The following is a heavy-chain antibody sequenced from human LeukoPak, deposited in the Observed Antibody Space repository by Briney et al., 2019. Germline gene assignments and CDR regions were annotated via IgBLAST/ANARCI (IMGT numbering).Heavy chain of an antibody. CDR1: EYTFTGYY. CDR3: ARGCYSDDAFDI. J-gene: IGHJ3*02. CDR2: INPNSGGT. D-gene: IGHD2-15*01. V-gene: IGHV1-2*06. Sequence: EASVKVSCKASEYTFTGYYMHWVRQAPGQGLEWMGRINPNSGGTNYAQKFQGRVTMTRDTSISTAYMELSRLRSDDTAVYYCARGCYSDDAFDIWGQGTMVTVSS.